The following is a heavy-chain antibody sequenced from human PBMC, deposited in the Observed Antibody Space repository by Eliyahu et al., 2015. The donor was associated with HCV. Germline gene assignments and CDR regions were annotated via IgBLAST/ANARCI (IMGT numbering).Heavy chain of an antibody. Sequence: QVQLVESGGGVVQPGRSLRLSCAASGFTFSSYGMHWVRQAPGKGLEWVAVIWYDGSNKYYADSVKGRFTISRDNSKNTLYLQMNSLRAEDTAVYYCARDSFSYGSGSYSEYFQHWGQGTLVTVSS. J-gene: IGHJ1*01. CDR2: IWYDGSNK. V-gene: IGHV3-33*01. CDR3: ARDSFSYGSGSYSEYFQH. CDR1: GFTFSSYG. D-gene: IGHD3-10*01.